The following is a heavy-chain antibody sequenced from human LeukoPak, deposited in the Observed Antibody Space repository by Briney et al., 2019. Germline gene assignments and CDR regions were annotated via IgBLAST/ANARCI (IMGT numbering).Heavy chain of an antibody. V-gene: IGHV4-59*01. Sequence: PSETLSLTCTVSGGSISSSYWSWIRQPPGKGLEWIGYMYYSGSSDYNPSLKSRVTISLDTSKNQFSLKLSSVTAADTAVYYCAGYNFGKKAFDIWGQGTMVTVSS. CDR1: GGSISSSY. CDR2: MYYSGSS. CDR3: AGYNFGKKAFDI. D-gene: IGHD5-24*01. J-gene: IGHJ3*02.